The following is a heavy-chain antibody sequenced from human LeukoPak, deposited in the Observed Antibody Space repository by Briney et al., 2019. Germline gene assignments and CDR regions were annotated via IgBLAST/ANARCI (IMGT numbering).Heavy chain of an antibody. V-gene: IGHV4-38-2*02. CDR3: ARAYDSSGYAFEY. CDR1: GYSISSGYY. Sequence: SETLSLTCTVSGYSISSGYYWAWIRQPPGKGLDWIGSIYHSGNTYYNPSLKSRVTISVDTSKNQFSLKLTSVTAADTAVYYCARAYDSSGYAFEYWGQGTLVTVSS. J-gene: IGHJ4*02. D-gene: IGHD3-22*01. CDR2: IYHSGNT.